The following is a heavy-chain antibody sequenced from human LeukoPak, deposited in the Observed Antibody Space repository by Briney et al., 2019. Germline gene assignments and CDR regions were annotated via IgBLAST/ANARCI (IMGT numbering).Heavy chain of an antibody. Sequence: GESLKISCKASGYSFAAYWIGWVRQMPGQGLEWVGIIYPGDSDTRYSPSFQGQVTISADKSTSTANLQWSSLKASDTAMYYCARSGGNYYSIWGQGTMVTVSS. D-gene: IGHD1-26*01. J-gene: IGHJ3*02. V-gene: IGHV5-51*01. CDR3: ARSGGNYYSI. CDR1: GYSFAAYW. CDR2: IYPGDSDT.